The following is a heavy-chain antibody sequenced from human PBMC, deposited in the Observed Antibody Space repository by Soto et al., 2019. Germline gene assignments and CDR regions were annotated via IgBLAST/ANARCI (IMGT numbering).Heavy chain of an antibody. D-gene: IGHD5-18*01. CDR1: GGSVSSGSYN. V-gene: IGHV4-61*01. J-gene: IGHJ5*02. CDR2: IYYSGST. Sequence: SETLSLTCTVSGGSVSSGSYNWSWIRQPPGKGLEWIGYIYYSGSTNYNPSLKSRVTISVDTSKNQFSLKLSSVTAADTAVYYCARTQRIQLWYNWFDPWGQGTLVTVSS. CDR3: ARTQRIQLWYNWFDP.